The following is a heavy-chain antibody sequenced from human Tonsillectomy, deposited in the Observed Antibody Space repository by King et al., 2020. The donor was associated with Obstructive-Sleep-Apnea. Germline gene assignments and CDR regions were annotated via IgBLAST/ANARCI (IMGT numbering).Heavy chain of an antibody. CDR2: INHSGST. V-gene: IGHV4-34*01. J-gene: IGHJ5*02. CDR3: ARGSGAAAVNWFDP. CDR1: GVSFSDYY. D-gene: IGHD6-13*01. Sequence: VQLQQWGAGLLKPSETLSLTCAVFGVSFSDYYWSWIRQPPGKGLEWIGEINHSGSTYCNPSLKSRVTISIDTSKNQLSLKLNSVTAADTAVYYCARGSGAAAVNWFDPWGQGTLVTVSS.